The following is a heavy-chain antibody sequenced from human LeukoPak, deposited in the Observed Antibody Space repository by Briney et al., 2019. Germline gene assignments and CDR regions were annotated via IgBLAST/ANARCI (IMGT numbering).Heavy chain of an antibody. D-gene: IGHD3-3*01. J-gene: IGHJ5*02. CDR2: IIPIFGTA. Sequence: GASVKVSCKASGGTFSSYAISWVRQAPGQGLEWMGGIIPIFGTANYAQKFQGRVTITADESTSTAYMELSSLRSEDTAVYYCARVALLRFLEWLWFDPWGQGTLVTVSS. CDR3: ARVALLRFLEWLWFDP. CDR1: GGTFSSYA. V-gene: IGHV1-69*13.